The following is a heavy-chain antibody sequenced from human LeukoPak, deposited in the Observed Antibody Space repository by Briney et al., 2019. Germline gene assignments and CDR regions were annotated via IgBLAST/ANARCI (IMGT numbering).Heavy chain of an antibody. Sequence: GSLRLSCAASGFTVSSNYMSWVRQPPGKGLEWIGEINHSGSTNYNPSLKSRVTISVDTSKNQFSLKLSSVTAADTAVYYCARGIFQVEQWLVPSLSFYYYYYMDVWGKGTTVTVSS. D-gene: IGHD6-19*01. CDR3: ARGIFQVEQWLVPSLSFYYYYYMDV. CDR2: INHSGST. CDR1: GFTVSSNY. J-gene: IGHJ6*03. V-gene: IGHV4-34*01.